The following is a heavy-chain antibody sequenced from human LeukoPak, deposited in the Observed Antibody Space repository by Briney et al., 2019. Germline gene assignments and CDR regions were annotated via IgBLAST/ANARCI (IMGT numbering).Heavy chain of an antibody. D-gene: IGHD3-22*01. CDR3: ATTNDGGGYQWGDFFDF. Sequence: SVKVSCKASGGTSNSHAISWVRQAPGQGLEWMGRIIPNLGTKNRAQNFQDRVTLTADKSTNTAYMELTSLTSDDTAVYYCATTNDGGGYQWGDFFDFWGQGTLVTVSS. CDR1: GGTSNSHA. CDR2: IIPNLGTK. V-gene: IGHV1-69*04. J-gene: IGHJ4*02.